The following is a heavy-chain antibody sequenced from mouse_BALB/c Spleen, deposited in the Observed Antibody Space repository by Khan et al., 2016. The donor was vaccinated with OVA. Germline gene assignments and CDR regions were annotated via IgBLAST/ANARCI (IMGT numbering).Heavy chain of an antibody. J-gene: IGHJ2*01. D-gene: IGHD1-1*01. CDR2: ITPNNGGT. Sequence: IQLVQSGPELVKPGASVKISCKASGYTFTDYNMDWVKQSHGKSLEWIGEITPNNGGTIYNQKFKGKATLTVDKSSSTAYMELRSLTSEDTAVYYCTRGGHGSPFDYWGQGTTLTVSS. V-gene: IGHV1-18*01. CDR3: TRGGHGSPFDY. CDR1: GYTFTDYN.